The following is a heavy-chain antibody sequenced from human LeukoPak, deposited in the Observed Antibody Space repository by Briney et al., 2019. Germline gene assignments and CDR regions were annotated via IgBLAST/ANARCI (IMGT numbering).Heavy chain of an antibody. J-gene: IGHJ5*02. CDR1: GYTFTGYY. CDR2: INPDSGGT. Sequence: ASVKVSCKASGYTFTGYYMHWVRQAPGQGLEWMGWINPDSGGTNYAQKFQGRVTMTRDTSISTAYMELSRLRSDDTAVYYCARVPIRRHYESSGYYYEDPWGQGTLVTVSS. CDR3: ARVPIRRHYESSGYYYEDP. V-gene: IGHV1-2*02. D-gene: IGHD3-22*01.